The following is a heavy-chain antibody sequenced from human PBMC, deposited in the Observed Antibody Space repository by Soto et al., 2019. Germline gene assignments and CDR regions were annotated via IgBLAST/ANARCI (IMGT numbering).Heavy chain of an antibody. D-gene: IGHD3-9*01. Sequence: GASVKVSCTASGYTFTSYGISWVRQAPGQGLEWMGWISAYNGNTNYAQKLQGRVTMTTDTSTSTAYMGLRSLRSDDTAVYYCARALGDILTGYYSPDYYMDVWGKGTTVTVSS. CDR3: ARALGDILTGYYSPDYYMDV. CDR1: GYTFTSYG. V-gene: IGHV1-18*01. J-gene: IGHJ6*03. CDR2: ISAYNGNT.